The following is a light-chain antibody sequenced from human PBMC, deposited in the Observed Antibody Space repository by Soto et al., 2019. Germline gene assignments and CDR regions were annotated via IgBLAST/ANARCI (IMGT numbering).Light chain of an antibody. V-gene: IGKV3-15*01. CDR1: QSISSN. CDR2: GAF. Sequence: EIVMTQSPATLSVSPGERATLSCRASQSISSNLAWYQQKPGQAPRLLIYGAFTRATGIPARFSGSGSGTAFTLTISSLQSEDFAVYYCQHYDNWSRTFGQGTKVEIK. J-gene: IGKJ1*01. CDR3: QHYDNWSRT.